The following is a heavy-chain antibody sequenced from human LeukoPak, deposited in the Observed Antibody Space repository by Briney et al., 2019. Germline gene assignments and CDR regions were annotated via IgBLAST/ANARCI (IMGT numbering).Heavy chain of an antibody. D-gene: IGHD3-10*01. CDR1: GYTFSTYW. CDR2: INEDGSST. V-gene: IGHV3-74*01. CDR3: TRDTFGARDS. J-gene: IGHJ4*02. Sequence: GGSLRLSCAVSGYTFSTYWMQWIRQGPGKELVWVSRINEDGSSTSYADSVRGRFTISRDNAKNTLYLQMNSLRAEDTAVYYCTRDTFGARDSWGQGTLVTVSS.